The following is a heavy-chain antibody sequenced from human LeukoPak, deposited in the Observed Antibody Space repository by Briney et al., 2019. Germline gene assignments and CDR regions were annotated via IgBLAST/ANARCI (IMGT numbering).Heavy chain of an antibody. V-gene: IGHV2-5*02. D-gene: IGHD3-22*01. CDR1: GFSLSTSAVG. Sequence: ESGPTLEKPTQTLTLTCTFSGFSLSTSAVGVGWIRQPPGKALEWLALVHRDDDKRYSPSLKSRLTITKDTSRNQVVLTMTNMDPVHTATYYCAHATLVYDSSGYYMGWFDPWGQGTLVTVSS. CDR2: VHRDDDK. CDR3: AHATLVYDSSGYYMGWFDP. J-gene: IGHJ5*02.